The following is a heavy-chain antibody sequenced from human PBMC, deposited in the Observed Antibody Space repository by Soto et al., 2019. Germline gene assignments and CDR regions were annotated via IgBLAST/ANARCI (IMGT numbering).Heavy chain of an antibody. J-gene: IGHJ5*02. CDR3: ARSLYSGSYTNWCER. D-gene: IGHD1-26*01. Sequence: SETVSLTCTVSGGSISSYYWSWIRQPPGKGLEYIGYIYYSGRTNYNPSLKSRVTISVDTSKKQFSLKLSSVTAADTAVYYCARSLYSGSYTNWCERWGKGNMVNVSS. V-gene: IGHV4-59*13. CDR2: IYYSGRT. CDR1: GGSISSYY.